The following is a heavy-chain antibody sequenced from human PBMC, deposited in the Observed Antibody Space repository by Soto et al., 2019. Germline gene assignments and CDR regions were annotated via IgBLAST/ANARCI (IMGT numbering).Heavy chain of an antibody. D-gene: IGHD6-19*01. CDR3: ARLCTICGEGGAAGNPDIAVAGTSMDV. J-gene: IGHJ6*03. CDR2: IYYSGST. Sequence: SETLSLTCTVSGGSISSYYWSWIRQPPGKGLEWIGYIYYSGSTNYNPSLKSRVTISVDTSKDQFSLKLRSVTAADTAVYYCARLCTICGEGGAAGNPDIAVAGTSMDVWGKGTTVTVSS. V-gene: IGHV4-59*08. CDR1: GGSISSYY.